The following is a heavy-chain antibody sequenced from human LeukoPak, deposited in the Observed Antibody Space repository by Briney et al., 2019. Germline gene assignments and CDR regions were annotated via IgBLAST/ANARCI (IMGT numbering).Heavy chain of an antibody. V-gene: IGHV4-39*01. Sequence: PSETLSLTCTVSGRSISSSSYYWGWIRQPPGKGLEWIGSIYYSGSTYYNPSLKSRVTISVDTSKNQFSLKLSSVTAADTAVYYCARRGYSSGWYDYFDYWGQGTLVTVSS. D-gene: IGHD6-19*01. CDR1: GRSISSSSYY. CDR2: IYYSGST. CDR3: ARRGYSSGWYDYFDY. J-gene: IGHJ4*02.